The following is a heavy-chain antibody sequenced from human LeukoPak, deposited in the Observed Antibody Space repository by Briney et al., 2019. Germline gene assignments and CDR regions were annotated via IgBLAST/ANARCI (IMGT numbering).Heavy chain of an antibody. Sequence: GGSLRLSCAASGFTFSNAWMSWVRQAPGKGLEWVSYISSSGSTIYYADSVKGRFTISRDNAKNSLYLQMNSLRAEDTAVYYCARDSGASSAEYFQHRGQGTLVTVSS. D-gene: IGHD1-26*01. CDR2: ISSSGSTI. V-gene: IGHV3-11*04. CDR1: GFTFSNAW. J-gene: IGHJ1*01. CDR3: ARDSGASSAEYFQH.